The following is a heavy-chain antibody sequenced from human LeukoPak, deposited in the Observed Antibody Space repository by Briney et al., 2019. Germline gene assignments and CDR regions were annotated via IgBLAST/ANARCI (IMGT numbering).Heavy chain of an antibody. CDR1: GYTFTGYY. D-gene: IGHD6-19*01. Sequence: ASVKVSCKASGYTFTGYYMHWVRQAPGQGLEWMGWINPNSGGTNYAQKFQGRVTMTRDTSISTAYMELGRLRSDDTAVYYCARDLGTRIAVAGPTPWGQGTLVTVSS. J-gene: IGHJ4*02. CDR2: INPNSGGT. CDR3: ARDLGTRIAVAGPTP. V-gene: IGHV1-2*02.